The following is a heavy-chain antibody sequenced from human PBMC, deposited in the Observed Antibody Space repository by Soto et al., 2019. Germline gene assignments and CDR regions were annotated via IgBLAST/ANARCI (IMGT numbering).Heavy chain of an antibody. CDR2: ISTYNGNT. D-gene: IGHD4-17*01. V-gene: IGHV1-18*01. CDR1: GYTFTNYG. Sequence: ASVKVSCKASGYTFTNYGFTWVRQAPGQGLEWLGWISTYNGNTKYAQKVQGRLTMTTDTSTSTANMELTSLRSDDTALYYCARTTVTASYYYMDVWGKGSTVTVPS. CDR3: ARTTVTASYYYMDV. J-gene: IGHJ6*03.